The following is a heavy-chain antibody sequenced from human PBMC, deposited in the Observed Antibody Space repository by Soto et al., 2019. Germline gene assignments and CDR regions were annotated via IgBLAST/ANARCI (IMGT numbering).Heavy chain of an antibody. Sequence: GGSLRLSCAASGFTFDDDTMHWVRQAPGKGLEWVSPISWDGGSTYYADSVKGRFTISRDNSKNSLYLQMNSLRTEDTALYYCAKDIGIAAAGFKSEYGMDVWGQGTMVTVSS. CDR3: AKDIGIAAAGFKSEYGMDV. V-gene: IGHV3-43*01. CDR1: GFTFDDDT. J-gene: IGHJ6*02. D-gene: IGHD6-13*01. CDR2: ISWDGGST.